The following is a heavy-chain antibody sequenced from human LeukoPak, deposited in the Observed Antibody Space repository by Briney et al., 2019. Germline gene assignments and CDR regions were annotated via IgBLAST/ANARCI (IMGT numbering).Heavy chain of an antibody. CDR2: ISYDGSNK. CDR3: AREDCSGGSCYSYFDY. V-gene: IGHV3-30*04. J-gene: IGHJ4*02. CDR1: GFTFSSYA. D-gene: IGHD2-15*01. Sequence: GGSLRLSCAASGFTFSSYAMHWVRRAPGKGLEWVAVISYDGSNKYYADSVKGRFTISRDNSKNTLYLQMNSLRAEDTAVYYCAREDCSGGSCYSYFDYWGQGTLVTVSS.